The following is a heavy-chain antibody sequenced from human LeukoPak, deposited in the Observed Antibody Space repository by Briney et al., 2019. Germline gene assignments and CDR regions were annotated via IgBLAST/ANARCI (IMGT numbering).Heavy chain of an antibody. CDR2: INPSGGST. J-gene: IGHJ3*02. CDR1: GYTFTSYY. CDR3: ASSGYSYGDGAFDI. V-gene: IGHV1-46*01. Sequence: ASVKVSCKASGYTFTSYYMHWVRQDPGQGLEWMGIINPSGGSTSYAQKFQGRITMTRDMSTSTVYMELSSLRSEDTAVYYCASSGYSYGDGAFDIWGQGTMVTVSS. D-gene: IGHD5-18*01.